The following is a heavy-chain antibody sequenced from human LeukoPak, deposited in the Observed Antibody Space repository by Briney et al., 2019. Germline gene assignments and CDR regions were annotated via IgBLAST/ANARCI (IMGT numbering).Heavy chain of an antibody. CDR3: AHRKNYYDSSVFDN. CDR1: GFSLNTGGVG. CDR2: IYWDDDR. Sequence: SGPMLVNPTQTLTLTCTSSGFSLNTGGVGVGWIRQPPGRALEWLALIYWDDDRRYSPSLKSRLTITKDTSKNQVVLTMTNMDPVDTATYFCAHRKNYYDSSVFDNWGQGTLVTVSS. J-gene: IGHJ4*02. D-gene: IGHD3-22*01. V-gene: IGHV2-5*02.